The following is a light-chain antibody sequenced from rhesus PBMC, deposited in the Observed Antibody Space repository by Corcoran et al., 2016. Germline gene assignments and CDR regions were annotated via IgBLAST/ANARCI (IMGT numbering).Light chain of an antibody. Sequence: DIVMTQTPLSLPVTPGEPASISCRSSQSLLHSGGKTYLYWYLQKQGQSLRLLIYEVSNRASGVPDRFSGAGSGTDFTLKISRVEAEDVGVYYCMQGIQLPLTFGGGTKVELK. CDR3: MQGIQLPLT. V-gene: IGKV2S15*01. CDR2: EVS. J-gene: IGKJ4*01. CDR1: QSLLHSGGKTY.